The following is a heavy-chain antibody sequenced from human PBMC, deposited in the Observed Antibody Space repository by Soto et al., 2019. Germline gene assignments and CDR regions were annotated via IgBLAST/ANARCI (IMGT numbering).Heavy chain of an antibody. V-gene: IGHV1-18*01. D-gene: IGHD1-20*01. CDR1: GYTFTSYG. Sequence: QVQLVQSGAEVKKPGASVKVSCKASGYTFTSYGISWVRQAPGQGLEWMGWISAYNGNTNYAQKLQGRVTMTTDTSTSTAYMELRSLRTDDTAVYYCARVLELAGDNWRTLDYWGQGTLVTVSS. CDR3: ARVLELAGDNWRTLDY. CDR2: ISAYNGNT. J-gene: IGHJ4*02.